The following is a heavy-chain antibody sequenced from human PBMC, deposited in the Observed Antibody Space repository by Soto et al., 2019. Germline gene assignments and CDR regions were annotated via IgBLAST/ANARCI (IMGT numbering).Heavy chain of an antibody. J-gene: IGHJ3*02. V-gene: IGHV1-69*01. D-gene: IGHD1-26*01. CDR2: IIPIFGTA. CDR3: AREAVVVGATRSGDAFDI. CDR1: GGTFSSYA. Sequence: QVQLVQSGAEVKKPGSSVKVSCKASGGTFSSYAISWVRQAPGQGLEWMGGIIPIFGTANYAQKFQGRVTINADESTSKAYMELSSLRSEDTAVYYCAREAVVVGATRSGDAFDIWGQGTMVTVSS.